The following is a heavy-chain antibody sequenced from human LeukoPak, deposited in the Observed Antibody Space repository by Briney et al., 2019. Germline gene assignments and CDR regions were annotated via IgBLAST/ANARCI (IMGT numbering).Heavy chain of an antibody. V-gene: IGHV1-69*04. CDR2: IIPILGIA. CDR1: GGTFSSYA. CDR3: ARGHIRNGIAVAGTSGGMDV. Sequence: ASVKVSCKASGGTFSSYAISWVRQAPGEGLEWMGRIIPILGIANYAQKFQGRVTITADKSTSTAYMGLSSLRSEDTAVYYCARGHIRNGIAVAGTSGGMDVWGQGTTVTVSS. J-gene: IGHJ6*02. D-gene: IGHD6-19*01.